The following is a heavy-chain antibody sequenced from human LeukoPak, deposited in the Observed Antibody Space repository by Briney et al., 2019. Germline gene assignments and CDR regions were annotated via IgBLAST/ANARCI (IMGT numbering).Heavy chain of an antibody. J-gene: IGHJ4*02. D-gene: IGHD6-6*01. CDR3: AKERFGSSPFDY. V-gene: IGHV3-23*01. CDR2: ISGSGDYT. CDR1: GFTFSGYA. Sequence: GGSLRLSCAVSGFTFSGYAMSWVRQAPGKGLEWVSTISGSGDYTYYADSVKGRFTISRDNSKNTLYLQMNSLRAEDTAVYYCAKERFGSSPFDYWGQGTLVTVSS.